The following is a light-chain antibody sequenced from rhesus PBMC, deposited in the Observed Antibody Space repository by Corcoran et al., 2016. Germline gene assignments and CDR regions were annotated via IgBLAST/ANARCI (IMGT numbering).Light chain of an antibody. V-gene: IGKV6-55*01. Sequence: EIVLTQSPAFQSVTLKEKVTITCQASQSIGSSLHWYQQKPDQSPKPLIKFASQSISGVPSRFSGSGSGTDCTLTINSLEAEDAATYYCQQSSNFPLTFGGGTKVELK. CDR3: QQSSNFPLT. J-gene: IGKJ4*01. CDR2: FAS. CDR1: QSIGSS.